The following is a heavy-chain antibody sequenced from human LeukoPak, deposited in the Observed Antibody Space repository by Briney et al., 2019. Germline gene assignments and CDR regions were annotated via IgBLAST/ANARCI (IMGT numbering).Heavy chain of an antibody. J-gene: IGHJ3*02. CDR3: ARNLPAAVAFDI. V-gene: IGHV3-48*04. CDR2: ISSSSSTI. D-gene: IGHD6-25*01. CDR1: GFTCSSYS. Sequence: AGSLRLSCAAAGFTCSSYSMNWVRQAQGMELEWVSYISSSSSTIYYADSGKGRFTISRDNAKNSLYLQMNSLRAEDTAVYYCARNLPAAVAFDIWGQGTRVTVSS.